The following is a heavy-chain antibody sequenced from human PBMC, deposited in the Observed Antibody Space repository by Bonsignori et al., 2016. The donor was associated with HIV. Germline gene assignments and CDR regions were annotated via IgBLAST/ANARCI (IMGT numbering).Heavy chain of an antibody. D-gene: IGHD1-1*01. V-gene: IGHV1-69*10. Sequence: SVKVSCKASGDTFSNYAISWVRQAPGQGLEWMGGIVPSLEITDYAQRFQDRVTITADKSTTTSYMYVSSLRSEDTAVYFCARVVEPCRTGSCDLALFDSWGQGTLVTVSS. CDR2: IVPSLEIT. CDR3: ARVVEPCRTGSCDLALFDS. J-gene: IGHJ4*02. CDR1: GDTFSNYA.